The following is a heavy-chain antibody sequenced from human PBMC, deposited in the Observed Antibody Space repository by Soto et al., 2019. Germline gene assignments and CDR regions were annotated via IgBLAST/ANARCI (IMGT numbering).Heavy chain of an antibody. V-gene: IGHV3-11*06. CDR2: ISSSSSYT. CDR1: GFTFSDYY. J-gene: IGHJ6*02. CDR3: ARDQGLYCSGGSCYGSYGMDV. D-gene: IGHD2-15*01. Sequence: GGSLRLSCAASGFTFSDYYMSWIRQAPGKGLEWVSYISSSSSYTNYADSVKGRFTISRDNAKNSLYLQMNSLRAEDTAVYYCARDQGLYCSGGSCYGSYGMDVWGQGTTVTVSS.